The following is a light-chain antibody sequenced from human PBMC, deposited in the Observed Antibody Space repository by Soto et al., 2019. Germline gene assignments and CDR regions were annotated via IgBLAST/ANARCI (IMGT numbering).Light chain of an antibody. CDR2: GAS. CDR3: QPYSKWYT. J-gene: IGKJ2*01. Sequence: EIVMTQSPATLSVTPGERATLSCRASQSVSSNLAWYQQKPGQAPRLLIYGASTRATGIPARFSGSGSGTEFTLTISSLQSEDFAVYYCQPYSKWYTFGQGTKLEIK. V-gene: IGKV3-15*01. CDR1: QSVSSN.